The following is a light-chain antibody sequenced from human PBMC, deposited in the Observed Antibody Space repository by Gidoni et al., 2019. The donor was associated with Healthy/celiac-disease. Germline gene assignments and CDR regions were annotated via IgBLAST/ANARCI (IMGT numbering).Light chain of an antibody. V-gene: IGKV3-15*01. J-gene: IGKJ1*01. CDR2: GAS. CDR3: QQYNNWPRT. Sequence: IVMTQSPATLSMSSGERATLSCRASQSVSSNLAWYQQKPGQAPRRLIYGASTRASGIPARFSGSGSGTEFTLTISSLQSEDFAVYYCQQYNNWPRTFXQXTKVXIK. CDR1: QSVSSN.